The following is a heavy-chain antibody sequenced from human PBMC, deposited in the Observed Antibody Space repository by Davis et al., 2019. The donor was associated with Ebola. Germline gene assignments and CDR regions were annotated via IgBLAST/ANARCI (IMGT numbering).Heavy chain of an antibody. V-gene: IGHV3-30*04. Sequence: PGGSLRLSCVASGFTFSNHAMHWVRQAPGKGLEWVAVTSHNERERFYGESVQGRFTISRDNSENVLYLQMDSLSTDDTAIYFCARALHDEVMDYWGQGTPVTVSS. CDR3: ARALHDEVMDY. CDR2: TSHNERER. J-gene: IGHJ4*02. D-gene: IGHD3-16*01. CDR1: GFTFSNHA.